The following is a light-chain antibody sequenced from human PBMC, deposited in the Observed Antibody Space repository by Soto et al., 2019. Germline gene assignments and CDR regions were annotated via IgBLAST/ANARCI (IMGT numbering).Light chain of an antibody. CDR3: QQSHSSPGT. CDR2: AAS. V-gene: IGKV1-39*01. CDR1: QSIKTY. J-gene: IGKJ1*01. Sequence: DIQMTQSPSSLSASVGARVTITCRASQSIKTYLNWYHQKPGKAPKLLIYAASSLQSGVPSRFSGSGSGTDFTLTISSLQPEDFATYYCQQSHSSPGTFGQGTKVEIK.